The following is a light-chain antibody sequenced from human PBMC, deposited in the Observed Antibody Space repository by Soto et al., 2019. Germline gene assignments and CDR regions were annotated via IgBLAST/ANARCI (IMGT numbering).Light chain of an antibody. V-gene: IGLV2-14*01. Sequence: QSALTQPASVSGSPGQSITISCTGTSSDVGGYNYVSWYQQHPGKAPKLVIYEVSSRPSGVSNRFSGSKSGNTASLTISGLQADDEADYYCSSYASSRVVFGTGTKLTVL. CDR1: SSDVGGYNY. J-gene: IGLJ1*01. CDR2: EVS. CDR3: SSYASSRVV.